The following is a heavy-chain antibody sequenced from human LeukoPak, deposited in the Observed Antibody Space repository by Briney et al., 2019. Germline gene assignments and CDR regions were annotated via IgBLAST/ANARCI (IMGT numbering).Heavy chain of an antibody. CDR3: NLGYDYFDY. D-gene: IGHD5-12*01. Sequence: TGGSLRLSCAASGFTFSSYAMSWVRQAPGKGLEWVAKMNEYGSEIFYVDSVKGRFTTSRDNAKNTLYLQMNSLRAEDTAVYYCNLGYDYFDYWGRGTLVTVSS. V-gene: IGHV3-7*01. CDR1: GFTFSSYA. J-gene: IGHJ4*02. CDR2: MNEYGSEI.